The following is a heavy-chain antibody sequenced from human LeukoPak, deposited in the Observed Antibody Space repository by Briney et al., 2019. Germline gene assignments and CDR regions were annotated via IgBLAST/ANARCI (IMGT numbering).Heavy chain of an antibody. CDR1: GDSISSYY. CDR2: IYYSGST. Sequence: SETLSLTCTVSGDSISSYYWSWIRQPPGKGLEWIGNIYYSGSTNYNPSLQSRVTISVDMSKNQFSLKLSSVTAADTAVYYCARHVWLQPFDYWGQGTLVTVSS. D-gene: IGHD3-9*01. V-gene: IGHV4-59*08. CDR3: ARHVWLQPFDY. J-gene: IGHJ4*02.